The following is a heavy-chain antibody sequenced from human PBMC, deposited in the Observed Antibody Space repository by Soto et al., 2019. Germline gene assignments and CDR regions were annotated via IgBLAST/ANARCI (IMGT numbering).Heavy chain of an antibody. D-gene: IGHD1-1*01. Sequence: QVQLVESGGGVVQPGRSLRLSCAASGFTFSSYAMHWVRQAPGKRLEWVAVISYDGSNKYYADSVKGRFTISRDNSKNTLYLQMNSLRAEDTAVYYCARGSGTTGRYFDYWGQGTLVTVSS. CDR3: ARGSGTTGRYFDY. CDR2: ISYDGSNK. J-gene: IGHJ4*02. CDR1: GFTFSSYA. V-gene: IGHV3-30-3*01.